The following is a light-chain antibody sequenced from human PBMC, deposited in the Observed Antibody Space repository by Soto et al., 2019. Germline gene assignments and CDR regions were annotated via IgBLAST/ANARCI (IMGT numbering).Light chain of an antibody. Sequence: DIVLTQSPLSLPVTPGEPASISCTSSESLLHSNGYLCLDWYVQKPGQPPQLLIFFGSNRAPGVPDMFSGSGSGTHFTLEISRVEAEDVGVYYCMQALQALYTFGQGTKLDIK. V-gene: IGKV2-28*01. CDR3: MQALQALYT. CDR2: FGS. J-gene: IGKJ2*01. CDR1: ESLLHSNGYLC.